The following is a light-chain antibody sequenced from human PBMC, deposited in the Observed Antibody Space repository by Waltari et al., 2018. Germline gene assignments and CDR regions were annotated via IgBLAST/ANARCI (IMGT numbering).Light chain of an antibody. CDR3: CSYAGSPYV. J-gene: IGLJ1*01. CDR1: STDVGGYNY. CDR2: DVS. Sequence: QAALTQPRSLSGAPGRSVTIPCTGTSTDVGGYNYVSWYQQHPGKAPKLMIYDVSKRPSGVPARFSGSKSGNTASLTISGLQAEDEADYYCCSYAGSPYVFGTGTKVTVL. V-gene: IGLV2-11*01.